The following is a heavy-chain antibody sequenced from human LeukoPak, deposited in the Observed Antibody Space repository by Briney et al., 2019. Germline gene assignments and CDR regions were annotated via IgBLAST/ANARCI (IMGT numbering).Heavy chain of an antibody. V-gene: IGHV2-5*01. CDR2: IYWNDDK. CDR3: AHSPSSGWYQRPNWFDP. Sequence: SGPTLVKPTQTLTLTCTFSGFSLSTSGVGVGWIRQPPGKALEWLALIYWNDDKRYSPSLKSRLTITKDTSKNQVVLTMTNMDPVDTATYYCAHSPSSGWYQRPNWFDPWGQGTLVTVSS. D-gene: IGHD6-19*01. J-gene: IGHJ5*02. CDR1: GFSLSTSGVG.